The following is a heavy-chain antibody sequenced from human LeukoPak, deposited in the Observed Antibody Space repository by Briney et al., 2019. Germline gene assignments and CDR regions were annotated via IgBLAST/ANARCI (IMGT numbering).Heavy chain of an antibody. CDR3: ARRGLYCSGGSCYSGYYFDY. CDR1: GSRFTNDW. V-gene: IGHV5-51*07. CDR2: IYPGDSDT. Sequence: GGSLQISCKGSGSRFTNDWIGWVHQLPGKGLEWMGIIYPGDSDTKYSPSFQGQVTISADKSISTAYLQWSSLKASDTAMYYCARRGLYCSGGSCYSGYYFDYWGQGTLVTVSS. D-gene: IGHD2-15*01. J-gene: IGHJ4*02.